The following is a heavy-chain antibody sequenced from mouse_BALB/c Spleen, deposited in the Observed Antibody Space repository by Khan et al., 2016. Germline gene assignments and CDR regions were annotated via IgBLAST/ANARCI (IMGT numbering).Heavy chain of an antibody. CDR3: ARGSFDY. CDR1: GFSLTSYG. V-gene: IGHV2-2*02. CDR2: IWRGGST. J-gene: IGHJ2*01. Sequence: QVQLKQSGPGLVQPSQSLSITCTVAGFSLTSYGVHWVRQSPGKGLERLGVIWRGGSTDYNAAFISRLSISKDNSKSQVFFKMNSLQANDRALYYCARGSFDYWGQGTTLTVSS.